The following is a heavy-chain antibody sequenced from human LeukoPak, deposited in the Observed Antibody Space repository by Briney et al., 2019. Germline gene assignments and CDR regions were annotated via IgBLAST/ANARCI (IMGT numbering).Heavy chain of an antibody. CDR3: ARSNYDTLTGYPHLDY. CDR2: ISAYNGNT. J-gene: IGHJ4*02. Sequence: ASVKVSCKASGYTFTSYGISWVRQAPGQGLEWMGWISAYNGNTNYAQKLQGRVTMTTDTSTSTAYMELRSLRSDDTAVYYCARSNYDTLTGYPHLDYWGQGTLVTVSS. D-gene: IGHD3-9*01. V-gene: IGHV1-18*04. CDR1: GYTFTSYG.